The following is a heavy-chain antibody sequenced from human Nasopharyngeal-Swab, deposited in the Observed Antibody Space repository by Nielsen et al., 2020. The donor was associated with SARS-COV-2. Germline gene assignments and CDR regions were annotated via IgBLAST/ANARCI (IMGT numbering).Heavy chain of an antibody. D-gene: IGHD4-17*01. CDR2: IDWDDDK. CDR3: ARDYASGYYYYGMDV. Sequence: SGHTLVKTTQTVTLTCTFSGFSLSTSGMCVSWIRQPPGNALEWLALIDWDDDKYYSTSLKTRLTISKDTSKNQVVLTMTNMDPVDTATYYCARDYASGYYYYGMDVWGQGTTVTVSS. V-gene: IGHV2-70*01. J-gene: IGHJ6*02. CDR1: GFSLSTSGMC.